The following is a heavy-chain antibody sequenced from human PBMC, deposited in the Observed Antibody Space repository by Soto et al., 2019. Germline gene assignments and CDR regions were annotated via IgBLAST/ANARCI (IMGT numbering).Heavy chain of an antibody. D-gene: IGHD3-22*01. CDR3: TTDRYYDTSGYIGY. J-gene: IGHJ4*02. Sequence: GGSLRLSCAASGFTFSNAWMNWVRQAPGKELEWVGRIKSKTDGGTTDYTAPVKGIFPISRDVSKNTLYLQMNSLNTEDTAVYYCTTDRYYDTSGYIGYWGQGTLVTVSS. CDR1: GFTFSNAW. V-gene: IGHV3-15*07. CDR2: IKSKTDGGTT.